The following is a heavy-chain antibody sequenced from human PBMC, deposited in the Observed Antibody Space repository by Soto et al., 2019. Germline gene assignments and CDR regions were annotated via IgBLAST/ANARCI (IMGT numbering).Heavy chain of an antibody. J-gene: IGHJ4*02. V-gene: IGHV4-59*08. CDR1: GGSISSYY. Sequence: PSETLSLTCTVSGGSISSYYWSWVRQPPGKGLEWIGYIYYSGSTNYNPSLKSRVTISVDTSKNQFSLKLSSVTAADTAVYYCASPQWLDNYWGQGTLVTVSS. CDR3: ASPQWLDNY. D-gene: IGHD6-19*01. CDR2: IYYSGST.